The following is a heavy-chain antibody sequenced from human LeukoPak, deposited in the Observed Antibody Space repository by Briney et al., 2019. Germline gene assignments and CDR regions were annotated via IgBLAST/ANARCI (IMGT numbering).Heavy chain of an antibody. D-gene: IGHD6-13*01. CDR1: GGSISSYY. CDR3: ARAPGYINAFDI. V-gene: IGHV4-59*01. J-gene: IGHJ3*02. Sequence: PSETLSLTCTVSGGSISSYYWSWIRQPPGKGLEWIGYIYYSGGTNYNPSLKSRVTISVDTSKNQFSLKLSSVTAADTAVYYCARAPGYINAFDIWGQGTMVTVSS. CDR2: IYYSGGT.